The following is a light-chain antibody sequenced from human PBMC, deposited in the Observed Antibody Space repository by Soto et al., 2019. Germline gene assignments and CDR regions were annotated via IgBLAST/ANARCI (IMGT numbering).Light chain of an antibody. CDR2: AAS. CDR3: LQHNNYPPT. V-gene: IGKV1-17*01. CDR1: QTISSW. Sequence: DIQVTQSPSTLSGSVGDRVTITCRASQTISSWLAWFQQKPGKAPKRLIYAASNLQSGVPSRFSGSGSGTEFTLTISSLQPEDFATYFCLQHNNYPPTFGQGTKADI. J-gene: IGKJ1*01.